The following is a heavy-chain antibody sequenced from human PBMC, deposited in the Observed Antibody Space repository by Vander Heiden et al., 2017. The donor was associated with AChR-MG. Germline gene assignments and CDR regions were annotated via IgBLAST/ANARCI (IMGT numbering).Heavy chain of an antibody. CDR3: AHWAAKYFYDSSGYCGY. D-gene: IGHD3-22*01. Sequence: QITLKESGPTLVKPTQTLPLTRSSSGFSRSTSGVGVGWIRQPPGKGLEWLAFIFWNDAYYSPSLKSRLTITEDTSKKQVVLKMKKMDPVYTATYYCAHWAAKYFYDSSGYCGYWAQGTLGTVSS. CDR2: IFWNDA. V-gene: IGHV2-5*01. J-gene: IGHJ4*02. CDR1: GFSRSTSGVG.